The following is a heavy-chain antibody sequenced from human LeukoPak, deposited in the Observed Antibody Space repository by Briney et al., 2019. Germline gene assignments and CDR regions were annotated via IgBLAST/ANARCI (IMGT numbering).Heavy chain of an antibody. CDR1: GGTFSSYA. CDR3: ASGITMVRGVILSPLDY. J-gene: IGHJ4*02. V-gene: IGHV1-69*05. CDR2: IIPIFGTA. Sequence: SVKVSCKASGGTFSSYAISWVRQAPGQGLEWMGRIIPIFGTANYAQKFQGRVTITTDESTSTAYMELSSLRSEDTAVYYCASGITMVRGVILSPLDYWGQGTLVTVSS. D-gene: IGHD3-10*01.